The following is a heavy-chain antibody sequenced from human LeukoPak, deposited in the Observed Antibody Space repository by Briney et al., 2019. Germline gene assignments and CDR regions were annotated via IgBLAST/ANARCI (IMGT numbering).Heavy chain of an antibody. D-gene: IGHD1-1*01. J-gene: IGHJ4*02. CDR3: ARGGLEPVDY. CDR2: FCGSGGST. V-gene: IGHV3-23*01. CDR1: GFTFSSYA. Sequence: GGSLRLSCAAFGFTFSSYAMSWVRQAPGKGLEWVSGFCGSGGSTYSADSVRGRFTISRENAKNTLYLQRYSLRADDAAVYYCARGGLEPVDYWGQGTLATVSS.